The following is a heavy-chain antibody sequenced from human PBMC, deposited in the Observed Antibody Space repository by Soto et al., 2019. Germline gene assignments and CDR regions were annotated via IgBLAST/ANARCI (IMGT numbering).Heavy chain of an antibody. D-gene: IGHD4-17*01. V-gene: IGHV3-64D*06. Sequence: GGSLRLSCAASGFTFSSYAMHWVRQAPGKGLEYVSAISSNGGSIYYADSVKGRFTISRDNSKNTLYLQMSSLRAEDTAVYYCVKDAALTVTTFDFDYWGQGTLVTVSS. J-gene: IGHJ4*02. CDR3: VKDAALTVTTFDFDY. CDR1: GFTFSSYA. CDR2: ISSNGGSI.